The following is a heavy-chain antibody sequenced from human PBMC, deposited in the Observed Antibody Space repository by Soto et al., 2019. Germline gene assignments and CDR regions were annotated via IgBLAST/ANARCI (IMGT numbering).Heavy chain of an antibody. V-gene: IGHV1-69*06. J-gene: IGHJ6*02. CDR3: AIKTITMIVVVTYYGMDV. Sequence: VKVACNASGGTFISYAISWVRQAPGQGLEWMGVIIPIFGTANYAQKFQGRVTITADKSTSTAYMELSSLRSEDTAVYYCAIKTITMIVVVTYYGMDVWGQGTTVTVSS. CDR2: IIPIFGTA. D-gene: IGHD3-22*01. CDR1: GGTFISYA.